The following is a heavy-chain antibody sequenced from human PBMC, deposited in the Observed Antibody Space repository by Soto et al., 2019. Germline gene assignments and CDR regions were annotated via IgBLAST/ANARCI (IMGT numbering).Heavy chain of an antibody. V-gene: IGHV4-34*01. CDR1: GWSFSGYY. Sequence: SKTPSLTFAVYGWSFSGYYWSWIRQPPGKGLEWIGEINHSGSTNYNPSLKSRVTISVDTSKNQFSLKLSSVTAADTAVYYCARAFGYDFWSGYCDYGMEVWSQGTTGSVSS. J-gene: IGHJ6*02. CDR2: INHSGST. D-gene: IGHD3-3*01. CDR3: ARAFGYDFWSGYCDYGMEV.